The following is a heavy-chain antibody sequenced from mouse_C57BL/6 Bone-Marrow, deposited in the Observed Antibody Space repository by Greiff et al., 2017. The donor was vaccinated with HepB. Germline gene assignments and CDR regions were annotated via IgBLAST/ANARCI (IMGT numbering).Heavy chain of an antibody. CDR2: IYPGSGNT. CDR3: AREESFTTVVATDWYFDV. CDR1: GYTFTDYY. J-gene: IGHJ1*03. Sequence: QVQLQQSGAELVRPGASVKLSCKASGYTFTDYYINWVKQRPGQGLEWIARIYPGSGNTYYNEKFKGKATLTAEKSSSTAYMQLSSLTSEDSAVYFCAREESFTTVVATDWYFDVWGTGTTVTVSS. V-gene: IGHV1-76*01. D-gene: IGHD1-1*01.